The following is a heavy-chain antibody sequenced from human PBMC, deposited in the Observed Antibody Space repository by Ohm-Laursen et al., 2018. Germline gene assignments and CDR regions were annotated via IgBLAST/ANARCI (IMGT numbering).Heavy chain of an antibody. CDR2: IYSGGST. Sequence: SLRLSCAASGFTVNKNYMTWVRQAPGKGLEWVSVIYSGGSTYYADSVKGRFTISRDNAKNSLYLQMNSLRAEDTAVYYCVAYCGGDCHPPDYWGQGTLVTVSS. D-gene: IGHD2-21*02. CDR1: GFTVNKNY. CDR3: VAYCGGDCHPPDY. J-gene: IGHJ4*02. V-gene: IGHV3-53*01.